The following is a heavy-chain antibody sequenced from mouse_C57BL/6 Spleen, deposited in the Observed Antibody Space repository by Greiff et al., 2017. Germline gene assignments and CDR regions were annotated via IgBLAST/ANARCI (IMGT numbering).Heavy chain of an antibody. CDR2: SLPGSGST. CDR1: GYTFTGYW. Sequence: LVESGAELMKPGASVKLSCKATGYTFTGYWIEWVKQRPGHGLEWIGESLPGSGSTNYNEKFKGKGTFTADTSSNTAYMQLSSMTTEDYDIAFCARAYDDDGRSWFAYWGQGTLVTVSA. D-gene: IGHD2-4*01. CDR3: ARAYDDDGRSWFAY. J-gene: IGHJ3*01. V-gene: IGHV1-9*01.